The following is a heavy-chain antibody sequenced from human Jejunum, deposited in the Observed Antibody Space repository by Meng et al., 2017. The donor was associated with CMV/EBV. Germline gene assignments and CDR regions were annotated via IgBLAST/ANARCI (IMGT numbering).Heavy chain of an antibody. CDR1: SNYA. V-gene: IGHV3-23*01. CDR2: ISSSGDNT. D-gene: IGHD6-13*01. Sequence: SNYAMNWVRQPPGKGLEWVSGISSSGDNTNYADSVKGRFTISRDNSQNTLDLQMNSLRAEDTAVYYCATPPRNYNSNWYTYSFAYWGQETLVTVSS. J-gene: IGHJ4*02. CDR3: ATPPRNYNSNWYTYSFAY.